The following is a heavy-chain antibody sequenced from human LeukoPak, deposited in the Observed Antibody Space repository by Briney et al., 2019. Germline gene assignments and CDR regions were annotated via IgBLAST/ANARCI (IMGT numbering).Heavy chain of an antibody. V-gene: IGHV3-30*18. D-gene: IGHD3-9*01. CDR1: GFTFSSYG. J-gene: IGHJ4*02. Sequence: GGSLRLSCAASGFTFSSYGMHWVRQAPGKGLEWVAVISYDGSNKYYADSVKGRFTISRDNSKNTLHLQMNSLRAEDTAIYYCAKGFDPDGYWGQGTLVTVSS. CDR3: AKGFDPDGY. CDR2: ISYDGSNK.